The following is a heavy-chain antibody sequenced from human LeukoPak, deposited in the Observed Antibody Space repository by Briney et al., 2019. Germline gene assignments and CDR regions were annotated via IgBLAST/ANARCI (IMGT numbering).Heavy chain of an antibody. CDR3: ARDVVVVVGASRSNFYFYMDV. J-gene: IGHJ6*03. D-gene: IGHD2-15*01. CDR2: INPNNGAT. CDR1: GYTFTGYY. Sequence: SVKVSCKASGYTFTGYYIHWVRQAPGQGLEWMGWINPNNGATNYAQKFQGRITMTRDTSITTAYMELSSLRSDDTAIYYCARDVVVVVGASRSNFYFYMDVWGKGTTVTVSS. V-gene: IGHV1-2*02.